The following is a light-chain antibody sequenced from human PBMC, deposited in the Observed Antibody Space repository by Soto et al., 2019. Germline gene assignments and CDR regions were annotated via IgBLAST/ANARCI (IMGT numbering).Light chain of an antibody. V-gene: IGLV1-47*01. CDR1: TSNIGNNY. Sequence: QSALAQPPSASGTSGQRVTISCSGSTSNIGNNYVYWYQQLPRTAPKLLIYRNNQRPSGVPDRFSGSKSGTSASLVISGLRSEDEADYYCAAWDDSLSGVLFXGGTKVTVL. J-gene: IGLJ2*01. CDR3: AAWDDSLSGVL. CDR2: RNN.